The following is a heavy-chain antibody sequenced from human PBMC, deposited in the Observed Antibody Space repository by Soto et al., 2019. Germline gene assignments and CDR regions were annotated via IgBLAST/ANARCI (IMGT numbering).Heavy chain of an antibody. CDR1: GYTFTSYY. Sequence: ASVKVSCKASGYTFTSYYMHWVRQAPGQGLEWMGIINPSGGSTSYAQKFQGRVTMTRDTSTSTVYMELSSLRSEDTAVYYCARGGKDCSGGSCYANWFDPWGQGTLVTVSS. D-gene: IGHD2-15*01. V-gene: IGHV1-46*01. CDR2: INPSGGST. CDR3: ARGGKDCSGGSCYANWFDP. J-gene: IGHJ5*02.